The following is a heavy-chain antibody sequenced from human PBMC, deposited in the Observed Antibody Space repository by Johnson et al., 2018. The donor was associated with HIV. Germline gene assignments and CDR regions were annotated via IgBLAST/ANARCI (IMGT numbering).Heavy chain of an antibody. Sequence: QVQLVESGGGVVQPGRSLRLSCAASGFTFSSYGMHWVRQAPEKGLEWVSVIYSGGSTYYADSVKGRFTISRDNSKNTLYLQMNSLRAEDTAVYYCARDAGQWLDDAFDIWGQGTMVTVSS. D-gene: IGHD6-19*01. CDR2: IYSGGST. J-gene: IGHJ3*02. V-gene: IGHV3-NL1*01. CDR3: ARDAGQWLDDAFDI. CDR1: GFTFSSYG.